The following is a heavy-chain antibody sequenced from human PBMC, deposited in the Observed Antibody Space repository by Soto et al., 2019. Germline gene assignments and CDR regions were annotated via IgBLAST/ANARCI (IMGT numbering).Heavy chain of an antibody. Sequence: QVQLVQSGAEVKKPGSSVKVSCKASGGTFSSYNFACVRQAPRQGLEWMGRIIPIVDIANYAPKFQGRVTITADKSTNTAYMEVNSLRSEDTAVYYCARDLVVAAGWENAFDMWGQGTMVTVSS. V-gene: IGHV1-69*08. D-gene: IGHD2-2*01. CDR3: ARDLVVAAGWENAFDM. J-gene: IGHJ3*02. CDR2: IIPIVDIA. CDR1: GGTFSSYN.